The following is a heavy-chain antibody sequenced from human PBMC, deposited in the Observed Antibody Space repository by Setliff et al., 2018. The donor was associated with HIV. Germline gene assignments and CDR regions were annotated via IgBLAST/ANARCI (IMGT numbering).Heavy chain of an antibody. CDR3: ARGVRGSGTNMVRGLLYDYSFHYMDV. CDR1: AGSSSGYS. J-gene: IGHJ6*03. V-gene: IGHV4-34*01. D-gene: IGHD3-10*01. CDR2: IYHSGSA. Sequence: KPSETLSLTCVVYAGSSSGYSWTWIRQPPGKGLEWIGEIYHSGSANRNPSLMGRVTMSVDTAKNQFSLELSSVTAADTAVYFCARGVRGSGTNMVRGLLYDYSFHYMDVWGIGTTVTVSS.